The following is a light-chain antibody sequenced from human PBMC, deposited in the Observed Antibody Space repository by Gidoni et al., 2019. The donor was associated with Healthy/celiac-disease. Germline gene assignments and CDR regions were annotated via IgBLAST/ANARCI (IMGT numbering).Light chain of an antibody. CDR3: QQLNSYPYT. J-gene: IGKJ2*01. CDR2: AAT. CDR1: HGISSY. V-gene: IGKV1-9*01. Sequence: RVTITCRASHGISSYLAWYQQKPGKAPKLLIYAATTLQSGVPSRFSGSGSGKDFTLTISSLQHEYVATYYWQQLNSYPYTFGQGTKLEIK.